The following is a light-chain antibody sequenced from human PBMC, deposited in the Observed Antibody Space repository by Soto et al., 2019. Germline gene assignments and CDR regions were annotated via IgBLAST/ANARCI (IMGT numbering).Light chain of an antibody. V-gene: IGKV1-27*01. Sequence: DIQVTQSPSSLSASVGDRVTITCRASQGISNYLAWYQQKPGRVPKLLIYDASTLQSGVPSRFSDRGSGTDFTLTISSLQPEDVATYYCQKYDNSQFTFGPGTKVEIK. CDR2: DAS. CDR1: QGISNY. CDR3: QKYDNSQFT. J-gene: IGKJ3*01.